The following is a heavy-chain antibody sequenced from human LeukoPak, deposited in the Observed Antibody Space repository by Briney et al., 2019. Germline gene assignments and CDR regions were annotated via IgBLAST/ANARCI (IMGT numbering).Heavy chain of an antibody. Sequence: PSETLSLTRAVYGGSFSGYYWSWIRQPPGKGLEWIGEINHSGSTNYNPSLKSRVTISVDTSRNQISLKWSSVTAADTAVYYCARGHGSRGSEGILDYWGQGTLVTVSS. CDR2: INHSGST. J-gene: IGHJ4*02. V-gene: IGHV4-34*01. CDR3: ARGHGSRGSEGILDY. D-gene: IGHD5-12*01. CDR1: GGSFSGYY.